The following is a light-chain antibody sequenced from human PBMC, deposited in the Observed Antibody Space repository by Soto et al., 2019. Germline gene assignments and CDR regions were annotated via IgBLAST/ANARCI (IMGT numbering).Light chain of an antibody. CDR1: SIDVGGYNY. V-gene: IGLV2-8*01. J-gene: IGLJ1*01. CDR3: SSYAGSNNLYV. CDR2: EVS. Sequence: QSALTQPPSASGSPGQSVTISCTGTSIDVGGYNYVSWYQQHPGKAPKLMIYEVSKRPSGVPDRFSGSKSGNTASLSVSGLQAEDEADYYCSSYAGSNNLYVFGTGTKVTVL.